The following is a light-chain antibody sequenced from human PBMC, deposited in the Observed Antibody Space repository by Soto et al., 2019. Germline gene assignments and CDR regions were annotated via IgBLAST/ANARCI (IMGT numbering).Light chain of an antibody. CDR3: QQLNSYRLT. CDR1: QTISSW. V-gene: IGKV1-5*03. Sequence: DIQTTSSPSTLSGTLVDRLTTTYRASQTISSWLAWYQQKPGKAPKLLIYKASTLKSGVPSRFSGSGSGTEFTLTISSLQPEDFATYYCQQLNSYRLTFGGGTKVDI. J-gene: IGKJ4*01. CDR2: KAS.